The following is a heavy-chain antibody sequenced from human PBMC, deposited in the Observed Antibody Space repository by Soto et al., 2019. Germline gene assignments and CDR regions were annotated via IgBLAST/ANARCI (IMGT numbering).Heavy chain of an antibody. CDR1: GASLRKSDYY. D-gene: IGHD3-10*02. Sequence: QVPLQESGPGLVKPSQTLSLTCTVSGASLRKSDYYWSWIRQHPGKGLEWIGHIYYSGSTYYNPSLKSRVTISVDTSKNQFSLKVDSVTAADTAVYYCARDQSHVYHGLDVWGQGTTVTVSS. V-gene: IGHV4-31*03. CDR2: IYYSGST. CDR3: ARDQSHVYHGLDV. J-gene: IGHJ6*02.